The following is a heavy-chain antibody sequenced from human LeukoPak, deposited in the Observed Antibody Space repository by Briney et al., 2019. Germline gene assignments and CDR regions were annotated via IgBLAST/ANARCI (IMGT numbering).Heavy chain of an antibody. V-gene: IGHV4-39*01. D-gene: IGHD3-10*01. J-gene: IGHJ4*02. CDR2: IYYSGST. CDR1: GGSISSSTSY. CDR3: ARRLSAAYYGSGSVDY. Sequence: SETLSLTCTVSGGSISSSTSYWVWIRQPPGRGLEWIVSIYYSGSTYYSPSLKSRVTVFVDTSENQFSLNLNSVTAADTAVYFCARRLSAAYYGSGSVDYWGQGTLVTVSS.